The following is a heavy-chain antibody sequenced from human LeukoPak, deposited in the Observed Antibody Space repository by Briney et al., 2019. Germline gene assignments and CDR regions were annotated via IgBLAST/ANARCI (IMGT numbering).Heavy chain of an antibody. V-gene: IGHV3-23*01. D-gene: IGHD2-21*02. CDR2: ISDKGDTT. Sequence: PGGSLRLSCAASGFTFSTYSMTWVRQAPGKGLEWVSIISDKGDTTYYADSVKGRFTISRDNSKNTLYLQMHSLGAEDTAVYYCARPSPFCGADCHRYFHYWGQGTLVTVSS. CDR3: ARPSPFCGADCHRYFHY. J-gene: IGHJ4*02. CDR1: GFTFSTYS.